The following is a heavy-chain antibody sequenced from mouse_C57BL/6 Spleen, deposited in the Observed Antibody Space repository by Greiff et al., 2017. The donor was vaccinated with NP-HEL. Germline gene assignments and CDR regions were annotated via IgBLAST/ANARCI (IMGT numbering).Heavy chain of an antibody. CDR2: IYPGDGDT. CDR1: GYAFSSYW. J-gene: IGHJ4*01. V-gene: IGHV1-80*01. D-gene: IGHD1-3*01. Sequence: VQLQQSGAELVKPGASVKISCKASGYAFSSYWMNWVKQRPGKGLEWIGQIYPGDGDTNYNGKFKGKATLTADKSSSTAYMQLSRLTSEDSAVYFCARSSGGDAMDYWGQGTSVTVSS. CDR3: ARSSGGDAMDY.